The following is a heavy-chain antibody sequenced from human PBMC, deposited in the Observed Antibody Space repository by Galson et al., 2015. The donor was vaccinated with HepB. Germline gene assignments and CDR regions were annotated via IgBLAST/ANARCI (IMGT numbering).Heavy chain of an antibody. J-gene: IGHJ4*02. D-gene: IGHD6-6*01. Sequence: SLRLSCAASGFTFSSYSMNWVRQAPGKGLEWVSYITSSSTIYYADSVKGRFTISRDNAKNSLYLQMNSLRAEDTAVYYCARGGPKYNSQGLDYWGQGTLVTVSS. CDR1: GFTFSSYS. CDR2: ITSSSTI. V-gene: IGHV3-48*01. CDR3: ARGGPKYNSQGLDY.